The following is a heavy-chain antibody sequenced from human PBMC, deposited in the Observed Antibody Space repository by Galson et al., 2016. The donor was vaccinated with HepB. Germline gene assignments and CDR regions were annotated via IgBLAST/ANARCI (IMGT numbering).Heavy chain of an antibody. D-gene: IGHD5/OR15-5a*01. CDR1: GFTFSDFG. V-gene: IGHV3-33*01. CDR2: IWYDGSNK. Sequence: SLRLSCAASGFTFSDFGMHWVRQAPGKGLEWVALIWYDGSNKHYADSVKGRFTISRDNSKNTLYLQMNSLTAEDTAVYYCARFGGCLGMDVWGQGTTVTVPS. CDR3: ARFGGCLGMDV. J-gene: IGHJ6*02.